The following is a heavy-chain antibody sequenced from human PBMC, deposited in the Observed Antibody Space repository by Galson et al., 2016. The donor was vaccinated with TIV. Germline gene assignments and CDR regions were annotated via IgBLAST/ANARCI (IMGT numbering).Heavy chain of an antibody. V-gene: IGHV4-61*02. CDR3: ARACSSGGDNGDDAFDI. Sequence: TLSLTCTVSGGSISGGVYFWSWIRQPAGKGLEWIGRMYSSGHTNYNPSLKSRVTMSVDTSKNQFSLRLNSVTAADSAVYFCARACSSGGDNGDDAFDIWGPGAMVTVSS. CDR2: MYSSGHT. D-gene: IGHD6-25*01. CDR1: GGSISGGVYF. J-gene: IGHJ3*02.